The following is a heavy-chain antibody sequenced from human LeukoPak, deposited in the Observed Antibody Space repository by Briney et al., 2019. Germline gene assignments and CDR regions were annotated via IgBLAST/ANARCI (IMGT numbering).Heavy chain of an antibody. CDR3: ARTGYSSGWYLGPSEYFQH. Sequence: KPSETLSLTCSVSGDRNNFFYWSWIREPPGKGLEWIGYVYHTGSTKYNPSLKSRVTISVDTSKNQFSLKLSSVTAADTAVYYCARTGYSSGWYLGPSEYFQHWGQGTLVTVSS. CDR1: GDRNNFFY. J-gene: IGHJ1*01. D-gene: IGHD6-19*01. V-gene: IGHV4-59*12. CDR2: VYHTGST.